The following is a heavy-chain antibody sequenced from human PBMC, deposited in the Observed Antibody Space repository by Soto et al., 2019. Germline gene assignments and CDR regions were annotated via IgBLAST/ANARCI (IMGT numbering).Heavy chain of an antibody. V-gene: IGHV1-18*04. CDR2: ISAYNGNT. CDR1: GYTFTSYV. D-gene: IGHD1-26*01. CDR3: ARGGRWGGATAFTGIDY. J-gene: IGHJ4*02. Sequence: ASVKVSCKASGYTFTSYVISWVRQAPGQGLEWMGWISAYNGNTNYAQKLQGRVTMTTDTSTSTAYMELRSLRSDDTAVYYCARGGRWGGATAFTGIDYWGQGTLVTVSS.